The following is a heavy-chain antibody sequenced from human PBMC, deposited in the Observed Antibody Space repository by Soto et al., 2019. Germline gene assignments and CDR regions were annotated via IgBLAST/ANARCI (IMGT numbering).Heavy chain of an antibody. D-gene: IGHD6-25*01. J-gene: IGHJ5*02. CDR2: INPNSGGT. V-gene: IGHV1-2*02. CDR1: GYTFTGYY. CDR3: LRGGFLSHDHVIIAPATLGFDP. Sequence: GASVKVSCKASGYTFTGYYMHWVRQAPGQGLEWMGWINPNSGGTNYAQKFQGRVTMTRDTSISTAYMELSSLRYDDTAVYYCLRGGFLSHDHVIIAPATLGFDPWGQGTLVTVSS.